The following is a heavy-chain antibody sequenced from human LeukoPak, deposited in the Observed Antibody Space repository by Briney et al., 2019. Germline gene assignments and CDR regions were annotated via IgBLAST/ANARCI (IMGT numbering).Heavy chain of an antibody. Sequence: ASVKVSCKASGYTFTSYGISWVRQAPGKGLEWMGWISGYNGNTNYAQKLQGRVTMTTDTSTSTAYMELSSLRYEDTAVYYCARDRGSGYYSDYWGQGTLVTVSS. V-gene: IGHV1-18*01. CDR2: ISGYNGNT. D-gene: IGHD3-22*01. J-gene: IGHJ4*02. CDR3: ARDRGSGYYSDY. CDR1: GYTFTSYG.